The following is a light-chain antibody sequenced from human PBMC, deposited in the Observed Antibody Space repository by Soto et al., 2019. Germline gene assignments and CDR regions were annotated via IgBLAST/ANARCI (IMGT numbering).Light chain of an antibody. CDR3: QQYNNWPPDRT. V-gene: IGKV3-15*01. J-gene: IGKJ1*01. Sequence: EIVMTQSQATLSVSPGERATLSCRASQSVGSNLAWYQQKPGQAPSLLIYGASTRATGIPARFSGSGSGTEFSLTISSLQSEDFSIYFCQQYNNWPPDRTFGQGTKVEIK. CDR1: QSVGSN. CDR2: GAS.